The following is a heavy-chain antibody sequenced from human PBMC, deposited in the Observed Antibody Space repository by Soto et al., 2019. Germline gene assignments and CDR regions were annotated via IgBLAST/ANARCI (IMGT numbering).Heavy chain of an antibody. J-gene: IGHJ4*02. D-gene: IGHD3-22*01. V-gene: IGHV3-48*01. CDR2: INSGGDSI. CDR3: ARDDYDSSGYG. CDR1: ESTFKTYN. Sequence: PGGSLRLSCAASESTFKTYNMNWVRQAPGMGLEWVSYINSGGDSIYYADSVKGRFTISRDNPKNSMYLQMNSLRVEDMAVYYCARDDYDSSGYGWGPGTLVTVSS.